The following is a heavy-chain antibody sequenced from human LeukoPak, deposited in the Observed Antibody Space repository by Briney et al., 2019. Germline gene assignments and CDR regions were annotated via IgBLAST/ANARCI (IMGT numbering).Heavy chain of an antibody. CDR1: GGSISTYY. V-gene: IGHV4-4*07. CDR2: IYTSGNT. Sequence: SEPLSLTCTVSGGSISTYYWSWIRQPAGKGLEWIGRIYTSGNTNYNPSLKSRVTMSVDTSKNQFSLKLSSVTAADTAVYYCARRGYSYGYFDYWGQGTLVPSPQ. J-gene: IGHJ4*02. CDR3: ARRGYSYGYFDY. D-gene: IGHD5-18*01.